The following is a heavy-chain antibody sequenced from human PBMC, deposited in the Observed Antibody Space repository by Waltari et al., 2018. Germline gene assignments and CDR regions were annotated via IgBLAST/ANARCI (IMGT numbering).Heavy chain of an antibody. D-gene: IGHD3-10*01. J-gene: IGHJ4*02. Sequence: EVQLVESGGGLVKPGGSLRLSCAASGFTFSSYSMNWVRQAPGKGLEWVSCITRSSSYIYDTDSVKGRFTISRDNAKNSLYLQMNSLRAEDTAVYYCARDPLHYYGSGSLYYFDYWGQGTLVTVSS. CDR3: ARDPLHYYGSGSLYYFDY. V-gene: IGHV3-21*01. CDR2: ITRSSSYI. CDR1: GFTFSSYS.